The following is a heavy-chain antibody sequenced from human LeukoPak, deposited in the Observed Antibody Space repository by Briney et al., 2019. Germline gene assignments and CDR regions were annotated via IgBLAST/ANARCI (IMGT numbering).Heavy chain of an antibody. CDR2: ISYDGSNK. Sequence: GGSLRLSCAASGFTFSSYSMNWVRQAPGKGLEWVAVISYDGSNKYYADSVKGRFTFSRDNSKNTLYLQMNSLRAEDTAIYYCARNIRDYWGQGTLVTVSS. CDR1: GFTFSSYS. V-gene: IGHV3-30*03. CDR3: ARNIRDY. D-gene: IGHD2/OR15-2a*01. J-gene: IGHJ4*02.